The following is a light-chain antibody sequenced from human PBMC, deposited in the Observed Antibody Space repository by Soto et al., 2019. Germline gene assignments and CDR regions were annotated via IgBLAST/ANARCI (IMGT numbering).Light chain of an antibody. Sequence: DIVLTQSPGTLSLSPGERATLSCRARQRVSSSYLAWYQQKPGQAPRLLIYDASIRATGIPDRFSGSGSGTDFTLSISRLEPEDFAGYYFQQDGSTPLTFGGGTKVELK. CDR3: QQDGSTPLT. CDR1: QRVSSSY. CDR2: DAS. J-gene: IGKJ4*01. V-gene: IGKV3-20*01.